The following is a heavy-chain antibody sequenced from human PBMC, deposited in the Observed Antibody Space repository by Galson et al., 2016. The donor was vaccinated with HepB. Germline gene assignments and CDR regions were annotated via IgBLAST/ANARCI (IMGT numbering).Heavy chain of an antibody. D-gene: IGHD3-16*02. J-gene: IGHJ4*02. CDR3: ATDRGHDYDWGSYRYFDN. Sequence: CAISGDSVSSSSATWNWIRQSPSRGLEWLGKTYYRSRWYHDYAVTMKGRIIIYPDTSTNQFFLKMNSVTPEDTAVYYCATDRGHDYDWGSYRYFDNWGQGTLVIVSS. V-gene: IGHV6-1*01. CDR2: TYYRSRWYH. CDR1: GDSVSSSSAT.